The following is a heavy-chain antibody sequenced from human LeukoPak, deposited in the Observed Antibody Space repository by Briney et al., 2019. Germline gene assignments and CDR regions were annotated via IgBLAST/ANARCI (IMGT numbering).Heavy chain of an antibody. Sequence: GGSLRLSCTASGFTFSSYAMSWVRQAPGKGLVWVSRINSDGSSTSYADSVKGRFIITRDNFKNTLYLQMNSLRLEDMAVYYCAKPSGSGVDYWGRGTRVTVSS. V-gene: IGHV3-74*01. D-gene: IGHD1-26*01. CDR1: GFTFSSYA. J-gene: IGHJ4*02. CDR3: AKPSGSGVDY. CDR2: INSDGSST.